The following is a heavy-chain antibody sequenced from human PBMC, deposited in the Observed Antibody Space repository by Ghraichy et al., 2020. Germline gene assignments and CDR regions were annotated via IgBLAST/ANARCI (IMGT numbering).Heavy chain of an antibody. Sequence: SETLSLTCTVSGGSISSYYWSWIRQPPGKGLEWIGYIYYSGSTNYNPSLKSRVTISVDTSKNQFSLKLSSVTAADTAVYYCARAVGTLVVVAATRGGWFDPWGQGTLVTVSS. CDR1: GGSISSYY. D-gene: IGHD2-15*01. CDR3: ARAVGTLVVVAATRGGWFDP. CDR2: IYYSGST. J-gene: IGHJ5*02. V-gene: IGHV4-59*01.